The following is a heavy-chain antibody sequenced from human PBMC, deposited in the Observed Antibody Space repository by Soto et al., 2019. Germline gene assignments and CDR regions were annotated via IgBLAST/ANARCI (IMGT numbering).Heavy chain of an antibody. V-gene: IGHV4-30-2*01. CDR1: GGSISSGGYS. CDR3: ARGSEGYDFWSGYFGGNWFDP. D-gene: IGHD3-3*01. Sequence: SETLSLTCAVSGGSISSGGYSWTWIRQPPGKGLEWIGYIYHSGSTYYNPSLKSRVTISVDRSKNQFSLKLSSVTAADTAVYYCARGSEGYDFWSGYFGGNWFDPWGQGTLVTVSS. J-gene: IGHJ5*02. CDR2: IYHSGST.